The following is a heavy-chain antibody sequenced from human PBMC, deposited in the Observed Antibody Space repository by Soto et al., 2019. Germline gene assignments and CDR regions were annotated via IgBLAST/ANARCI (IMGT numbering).Heavy chain of an antibody. J-gene: IGHJ6*02. V-gene: IGHV1-46*01. D-gene: IGHD2-8*01. CDR2: INPSGGST. CDR3: ARVGCTNGVCYRLGRYGMDV. Sequence: ASVKVSCKASGYTFASYYMHWVRQAPGQGLEWMGIINPSGGSTSYAQKFQGRVTMTRDTSTSTVYMELSSLRSEDTAVYYCARVGCTNGVCYRLGRYGMDVWG. CDR1: GYTFASYY.